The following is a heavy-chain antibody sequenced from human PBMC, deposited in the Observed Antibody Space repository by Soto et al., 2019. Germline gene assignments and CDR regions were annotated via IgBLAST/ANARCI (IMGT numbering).Heavy chain of an antibody. Sequence: ASVKVSCKASGYSFTDYHIHWVRQAPGQGLEWLGRINPKSGGTSTAQKFQGWVTMTTDTSISTASMELTRLTYDDTAIYYCARGDSTDCSNGVCSFFYNHDMAVWGQGTTVTAP. V-gene: IGHV1-2*04. J-gene: IGHJ6*02. CDR1: GYSFTDYH. D-gene: IGHD2-8*01. CDR2: INPKSGGT. CDR3: ARGDSTDCSNGVCSFFYNHDMAV.